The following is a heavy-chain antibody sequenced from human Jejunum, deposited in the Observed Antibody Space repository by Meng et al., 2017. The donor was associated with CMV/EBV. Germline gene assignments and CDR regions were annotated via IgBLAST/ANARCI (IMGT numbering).Heavy chain of an antibody. J-gene: IGHJ6*02. V-gene: IGHV4-39*07. CDR3: AREYCSSTSCYTGQYYYYGMDV. D-gene: IGHD2-2*02. CDR1: Y. Sequence: YWGWIRQPPGKGLEWIGSIYYSGSTYYNPSLKSRVTISVDTSKNQFSLKLSSVTAADTAVYYCAREYCSSTSCYTGQYYYYGMDVWGQGTTVTVSS. CDR2: IYYSGST.